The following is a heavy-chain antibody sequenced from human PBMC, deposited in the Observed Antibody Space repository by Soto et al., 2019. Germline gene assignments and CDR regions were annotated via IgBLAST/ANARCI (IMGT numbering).Heavy chain of an antibody. V-gene: IGHV1-3*01. CDR2: INAGNGNT. Sequence: GASVKVSCKASGYTFTSYAMHWVRQAPGQRLEWMGWINAGNGNTKYSQKFQGRVTITRDTSASTAYMELSSLRSEDTAVYYCARDQYDYVWGSYRYLGYWGQGTLVTVSS. CDR1: GYTFTSYA. CDR3: ARDQYDYVWGSYRYLGY. J-gene: IGHJ4*02. D-gene: IGHD3-16*02.